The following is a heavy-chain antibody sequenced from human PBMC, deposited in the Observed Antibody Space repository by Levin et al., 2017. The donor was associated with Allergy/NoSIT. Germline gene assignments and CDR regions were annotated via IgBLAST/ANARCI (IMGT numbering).Heavy chain of an antibody. V-gene: IGHV5-51*01. D-gene: IGHD1-1*01. Sequence: GESLKISCQGSGSSFTSYWIGWVRQMPGKGLEWMGIIYPGDSDTRYSPSFQGHVTISSDKSISTAYLQWSSLKASDTAIYYCARRGTRDYYYYMDVWGKGTTVTVSS. CDR2: IYPGDSDT. CDR3: ARRGTRDYYYYMDV. J-gene: IGHJ6*03. CDR1: GSSFTSYW.